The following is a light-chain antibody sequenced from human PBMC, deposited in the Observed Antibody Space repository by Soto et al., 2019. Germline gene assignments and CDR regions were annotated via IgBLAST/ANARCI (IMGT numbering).Light chain of an antibody. CDR2: DAS. Sequence: EFVFTQSPVTLSLSPRETATLSFRASESIGTFLAWYQQKPGQAPRLLIYDASTRATGIPARFSGSGSGTDFTLTINDLEPEDSAVYYCQRRHSWPAFGGGTKV. CDR3: QRRHSWPA. V-gene: IGKV3-11*01. CDR1: ESIGTF. J-gene: IGKJ4*01.